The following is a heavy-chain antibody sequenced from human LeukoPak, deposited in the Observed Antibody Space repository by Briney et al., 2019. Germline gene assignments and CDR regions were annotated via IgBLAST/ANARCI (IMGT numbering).Heavy chain of an antibody. J-gene: IGHJ5*02. CDR1: GYTFTGYY. D-gene: IGHD3-3*01. V-gene: IGHV1-2*02. CDR2: INPNSGGT. Sequence: ASVKVSCKASGYTFTGYYVHWVRQAPGQGLEWMGWINPNSGGTNYAQKFQGRVTMTRDTSISTAYMELSRLRSDDTAVYYCARADWYYDFWSGQGWFDPWGQGTLVTVSS. CDR3: ARADWYYDFWSGQGWFDP.